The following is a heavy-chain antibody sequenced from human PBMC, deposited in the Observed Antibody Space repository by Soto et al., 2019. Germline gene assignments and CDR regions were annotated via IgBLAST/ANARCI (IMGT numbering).Heavy chain of an antibody. D-gene: IGHD2-2*01. Sequence: QVQLVESGGGVVQPGRSLRLSCAASGFTFSSYGMHWVRQAPGKGLEWVAVIWYDGSNKYYADSVKGRFTISRDNSKNTLYLQMNSLRAEDTAVYYCASGCSSTSCPPGRYYYYMDVWGKGTTVTVSS. CDR2: IWYDGSNK. CDR3: ASGCSSTSCPPGRYYYYMDV. CDR1: GFTFSSYG. J-gene: IGHJ6*03. V-gene: IGHV3-33*01.